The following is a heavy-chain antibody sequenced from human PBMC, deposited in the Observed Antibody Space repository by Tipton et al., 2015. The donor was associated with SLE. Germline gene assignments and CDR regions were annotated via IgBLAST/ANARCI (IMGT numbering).Heavy chain of an antibody. V-gene: IGHV4-59*12. Sequence: TLSLTCTVSGDSISPYYWNWIRQSPGKGLEWLGNIYYTGTTNYNPSLKTRLSLSLDTSKNQLSLKLSSVTAADTAVYYCARGAKERITLVRVRPYYFDYWGQGSLVTVSS. D-gene: IGHD3-10*01. CDR3: ARGAKERITLVRVRPYYFDY. J-gene: IGHJ4*03. CDR1: GDSISPYY. CDR2: IYYTGTT.